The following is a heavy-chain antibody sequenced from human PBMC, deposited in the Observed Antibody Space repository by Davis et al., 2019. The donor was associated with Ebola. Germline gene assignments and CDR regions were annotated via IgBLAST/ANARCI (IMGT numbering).Heavy chain of an antibody. Sequence: GESLKISCAASGFTFSSYEMNWVRQAPGKGLEWVSAISGSGGSTYYADSVKGRFTISRDNSKNTLYLQMNSLRAEDTAVYYCAKFYYGFYYGMDVWGQGTTVTVSS. CDR2: ISGSGGST. D-gene: IGHD1-26*01. V-gene: IGHV3-23*01. CDR1: GFTFSSYE. J-gene: IGHJ6*02. CDR3: AKFYYGFYYGMDV.